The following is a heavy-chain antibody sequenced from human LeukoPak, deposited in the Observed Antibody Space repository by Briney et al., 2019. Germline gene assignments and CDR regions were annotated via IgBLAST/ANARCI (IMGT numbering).Heavy chain of an antibody. J-gene: IGHJ4*02. CDR2: TNWNGGST. CDR1: GFTFDDYG. V-gene: IGHV3-20*04. CDR3: ARRRATVVRGVDITSYYFDY. Sequence: PGGSLRLSCAASGFTFDDYGMSWVRQAPGKGLEWVSGTNWNGGSTGYADSVKGRFTISRDNARNSLYLQMNSLGAEDTALYFCARRRATVVRGVDITSYYFDYWGQGTLVTVSS. D-gene: IGHD3-10*01.